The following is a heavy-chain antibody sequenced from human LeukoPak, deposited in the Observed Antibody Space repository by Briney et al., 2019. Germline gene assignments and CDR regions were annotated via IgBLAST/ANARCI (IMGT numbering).Heavy chain of an antibody. V-gene: IGHV4-39*07. CDR2: IYYSGST. J-gene: IGHJ4*02. CDR1: GVSISSSSYY. Sequence: SETLSLTCTVSGVSISSSSYYWGWIRQPPGKGLEWIGSIYYSGSTNYHPSLKSRVTISVETSKNEFSLKLRSVTAADTAVYYCARVTGYRIEDYFDYWGQGTLVTVSS. D-gene: IGHD6-13*01. CDR3: ARVTGYRIEDYFDY.